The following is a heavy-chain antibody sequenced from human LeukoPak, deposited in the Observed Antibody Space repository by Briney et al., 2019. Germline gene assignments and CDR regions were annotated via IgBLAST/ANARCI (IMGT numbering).Heavy chain of an antibody. CDR1: GFTFSSYW. V-gene: IGHV3-7*03. Sequence: GGTLRLSCAASGFTFSSYWMSWVRQAPGKGLEWVANIKQDGGEKYYVDSVKGRFTISRDNAKNTLYLQMNSLRAEDTAVYYCAKDKELWFGDAFDIWGQGTMVTVSS. D-gene: IGHD3-10*01. CDR3: AKDKELWFGDAFDI. CDR2: IKQDGGEK. J-gene: IGHJ3*02.